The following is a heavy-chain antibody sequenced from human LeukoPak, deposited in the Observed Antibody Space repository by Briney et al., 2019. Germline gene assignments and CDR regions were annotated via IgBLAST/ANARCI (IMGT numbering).Heavy chain of an antibody. Sequence: SETLSLTCTVSGGSISSGDYYWSWIRQPPGKGLEWIGYIYYSGSTYYNPSLKSRVTISVDTSKNQFSLKLSSVTAADTAVYYCARTIVVVPAAHTPYYYYYMDVWGKGTTVTVSS. D-gene: IGHD2-2*01. CDR2: IYYSGST. CDR1: GGSISSGDYY. V-gene: IGHV4-30-4*01. J-gene: IGHJ6*03. CDR3: ARTIVVVPAAHTPYYYYYMDV.